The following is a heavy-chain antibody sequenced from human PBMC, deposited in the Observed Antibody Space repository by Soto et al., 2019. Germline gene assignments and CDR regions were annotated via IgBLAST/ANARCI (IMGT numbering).Heavy chain of an antibody. J-gene: IGHJ4*02. D-gene: IGHD5-18*01. V-gene: IGHV2-70*04. CDR1: GFSLITSGMR. CDR2: IDWDDDK. Sequence: ASGPTLVNPAQTLTLTCTFSGFSLITSGMRVSWIRQPPGKALEWLARIDWDDDKFYSTSLKTRLTISKDTSKNQVVLTMTNMDPVDTATYYCARSSLQLWLDYWGQGTLVTVSS. CDR3: ARSSLQLWLDY.